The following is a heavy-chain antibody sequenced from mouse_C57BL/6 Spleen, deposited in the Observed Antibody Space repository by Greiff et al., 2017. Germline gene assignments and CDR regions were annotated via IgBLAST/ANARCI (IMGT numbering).Heavy chain of an antibody. V-gene: IGHV1-50*01. Sequence: QVQLKQPGAELVKPGASVKLSCKASGYTFTSYWMQWVKQRPGQGLEWIGEIDPSDSYTNYNQKFKGKATLTVDTSSSTAYMQLSSLTSEDSAVYYCARRVTTVVARYFDVWGTGTTVTVSS. J-gene: IGHJ1*03. D-gene: IGHD1-1*01. CDR1: GYTFTSYW. CDR3: ARRVTTVVARYFDV. CDR2: IDPSDSYT.